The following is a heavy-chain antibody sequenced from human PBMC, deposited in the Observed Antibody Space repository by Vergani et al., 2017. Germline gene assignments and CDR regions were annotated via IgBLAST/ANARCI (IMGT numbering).Heavy chain of an antibody. V-gene: IGHV3-74*03. CDR1: GFSFNSYW. J-gene: IGHJ5*01. D-gene: IGHD3-9*01. CDR2: VKSDGSIT. CDR3: ARARCIETCYMSNWLDS. Sequence: DVHLAESGGGFFQPGGSLRLPCSAPGFSFNSYWMHWVRQVPGKGLLWVSRVKSDGSITAYADSVKGRFTISRDNAQNTLYLQMNSLRVEDTGVYYCARARCIETCYMSNWLDSWGQGTLVTVSS.